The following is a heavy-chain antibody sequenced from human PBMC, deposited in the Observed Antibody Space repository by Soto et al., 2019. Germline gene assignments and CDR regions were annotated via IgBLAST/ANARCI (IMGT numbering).Heavy chain of an antibody. V-gene: IGHV3-30*18. CDR3: AKVGPSYYYGMDV. CDR2: ISEDAETD. Sequence: GGSLRLSCVASGFTFSDFGMHWVRQGPGKGLEWLAVISEDAETDFHADSVKGRFAISRDNSKNSLYLQLNNLRVDDTAVYYCAKVGPSYYYGMDVWGQGTTVTVSS. D-gene: IGHD1-26*01. CDR1: GFTFSDFG. J-gene: IGHJ6*02.